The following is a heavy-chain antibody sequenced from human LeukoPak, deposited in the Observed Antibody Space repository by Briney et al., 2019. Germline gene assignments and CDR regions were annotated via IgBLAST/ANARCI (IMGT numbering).Heavy chain of an antibody. D-gene: IGHD1-26*01. CDR2: IYYSGNT. V-gene: IGHV4-39*07. CDR1: GGSISSSSYY. J-gene: IGHJ3*02. Sequence: PSETLSLTCTVSGGSISSSSYYWGWIRQPPGKGLEWIGSIYYSGNTYYNPSLKSRVTISVDTSKNQFSLKLSSVTAADAAVYFCARAVSGSFDEDAFDIWGQGTMVTVSS. CDR3: ARAVSGSFDEDAFDI.